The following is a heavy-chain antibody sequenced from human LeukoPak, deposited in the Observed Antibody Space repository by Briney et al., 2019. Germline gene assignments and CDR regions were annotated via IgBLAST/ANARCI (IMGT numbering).Heavy chain of an antibody. CDR1: GFTFSSYA. Sequence: PGGSLRLSCAASGFTFSSYAMHWVRQAPGKGLEWVSSISGSGVSAYYADSVKGRFTISRDHSKNTLYLHLNSLKTEDTAVYYCVRVVTTGSGWYHFDNWGLGTLVTVSS. CDR3: VRVVTTGSGWYHFDN. J-gene: IGHJ4*02. CDR2: ISGSGVSA. D-gene: IGHD3-3*01. V-gene: IGHV3-23*01.